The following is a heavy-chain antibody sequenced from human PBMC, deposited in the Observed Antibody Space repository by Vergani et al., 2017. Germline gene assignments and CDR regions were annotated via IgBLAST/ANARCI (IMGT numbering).Heavy chain of an antibody. J-gene: IGHJ3*02. V-gene: IGHV3-30*18. Sequence: QVQLVESGGGVVQPGRSLRLSCAASGFTFSSYGMHWVRQAPGKGLEWVAVISYDGSNKYYADSVKGRFTISRDNSKNTLYLQMNSLRAEDTAVYYCAKGVTPIVVVITTLDAFDIWGQGTMVTVSS. CDR3: AKGVTPIVVVITTLDAFDI. CDR1: GFTFSSYG. D-gene: IGHD3-22*01. CDR2: ISYDGSNK.